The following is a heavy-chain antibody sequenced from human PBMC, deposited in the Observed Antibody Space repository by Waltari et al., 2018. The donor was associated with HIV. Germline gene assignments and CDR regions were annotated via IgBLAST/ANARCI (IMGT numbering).Heavy chain of an antibody. J-gene: IGHJ4*02. D-gene: IGHD3-16*02. V-gene: IGHV4-34*01. Sequence: QVQLQQWGAGLLKPSETLSLTCAVYGGSFSGYYWSWIRQPPGKGLEWIGEINHSGSTNYNPSLKSRVTISVDTSKNQFSLKLSSVTAADTAVYYCAREGYVWGSYRFRYFDYWGQGTLVTVSS. CDR3: AREGYVWGSYRFRYFDY. CDR2: INHSGST. CDR1: GGSFSGYY.